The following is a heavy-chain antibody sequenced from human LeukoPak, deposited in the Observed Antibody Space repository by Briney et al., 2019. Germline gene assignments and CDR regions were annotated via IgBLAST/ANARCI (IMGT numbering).Heavy chain of an antibody. V-gene: IGHV4-61*02. CDR2: LYTSGST. CDR3: ARDSWGIAARLDYYYYYMDV. D-gene: IGHD6-6*01. Sequence: KPSQTLSLTCTVSGGSISSDSYYWSWIRQPAGKGLEWIGRLYTSGSTNYNPSLKSRVTISVDTSKNQFSLKLSSVTAADTAVYYCARDSWGIAARLDYYYYYMDVWGKGTTVTVSS. CDR1: GGSISSDSYY. J-gene: IGHJ6*03.